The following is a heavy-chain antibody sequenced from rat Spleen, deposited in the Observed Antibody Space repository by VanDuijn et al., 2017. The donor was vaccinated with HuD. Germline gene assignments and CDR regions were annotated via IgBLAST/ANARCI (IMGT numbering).Heavy chain of an antibody. CDR2: INIGGGNT. Sequence: EVQLVESGGGLVEPGRSLKLSCAASGFAFRNYGMAWVRQTLTKGLEWVAFINIGGGNTYYRDSVKGRFTISRDNAKSTLFLQMDSLRSEDTATYYCTRADYGPDYWGQGVMVTVSS. CDR1: GFAFRNYG. V-gene: IGHV5S13*01. J-gene: IGHJ2*01. D-gene: IGHD1-3*01. CDR3: TRADYGPDY.